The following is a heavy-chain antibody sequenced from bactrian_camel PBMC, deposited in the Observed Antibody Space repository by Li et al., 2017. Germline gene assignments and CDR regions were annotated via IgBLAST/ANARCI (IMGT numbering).Heavy chain of an antibody. V-gene: IGHV3S1*01. CDR2: IDTGDGHT. J-gene: IGHJ4*01. CDR3: TAGGCNLYNRYPQSY. CDR1: GYTFNTYS. Sequence: HVQLVESGGGSALAGGSVRLSCAASGYTFNTYSWFRQAPGQEREGVAAIDTGDGHTFYAEGVEGRFTISRDNAENTIYLQMNTLGLEDAAMYYCTAGGCNLYNRYPQSYWGQGTQVTVS. D-gene: IGHD2*01.